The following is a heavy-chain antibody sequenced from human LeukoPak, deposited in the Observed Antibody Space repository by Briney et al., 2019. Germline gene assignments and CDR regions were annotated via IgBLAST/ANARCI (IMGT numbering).Heavy chain of an antibody. Sequence: VASVNVSCKASGGTFSSYAISWVRQAPGQGLEWMGRIIPILGIANYAQKFQGRVTITADKSTSTAYMELSSLRSEDTAVYYCAFHYSSSWYFVYWGQGTLVTVSS. J-gene: IGHJ4*02. V-gene: IGHV1-69*04. CDR3: AFHYSSSWYFVY. CDR1: GGTFSSYA. CDR2: IIPILGIA. D-gene: IGHD6-13*01.